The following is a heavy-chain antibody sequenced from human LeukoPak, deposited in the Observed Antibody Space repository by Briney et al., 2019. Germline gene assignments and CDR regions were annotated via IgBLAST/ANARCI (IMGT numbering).Heavy chain of an antibody. J-gene: IGHJ6*03. CDR3: ARGPRITLIRGGQWYYYMDV. CDR2: ISAYNGNT. D-gene: IGHD3-10*01. V-gene: IGHV1-18*01. CDR1: GYTFTSYG. Sequence: ASVKVSCKASGYTFTSYGISWVRQAPGQGLEWMGWISAYNGNTNYAQKFQGRVTMTRDTSTSTVYMELSSLRSEDTAVYYCARGPRITLIRGGQWYYYMDVWGKGTTVTISS.